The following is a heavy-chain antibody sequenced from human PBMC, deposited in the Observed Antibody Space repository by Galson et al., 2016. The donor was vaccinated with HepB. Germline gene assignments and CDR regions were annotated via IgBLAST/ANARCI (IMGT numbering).Heavy chain of an antibody. J-gene: IGHJ4*02. CDR2: INCYNGNR. CDR1: GYTFSNYG. V-gene: IGHV1-18*01. Sequence: SVKVSCKASGYTFSNYGITWVRQAPGQGLEWMGWINCYNGNRNFAQNLQGRITMTTDTSTNTAYMELRSLKFEDTAVYYWARGHNQISTYSHGWDHFDYWGQGNLVPVSS. D-gene: IGHD5-18*01. CDR3: ARGHNQISTYSHGWDHFDY.